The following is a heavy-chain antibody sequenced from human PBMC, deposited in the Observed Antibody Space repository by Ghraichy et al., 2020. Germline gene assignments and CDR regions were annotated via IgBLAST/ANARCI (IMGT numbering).Heavy chain of an antibody. V-gene: IGHV3-30*04. J-gene: IGHJ2*01. Sequence: GESLNISCAASGFTFSNYALHWVRQAPGKGLEWVAVMSYDGSNRSYVDSVKGRFTISRDNSENTLYLQMNSLRGEDTAVYYCAREAKWNWYFDLWGRGTLVTVSS. D-gene: IGHD1-26*01. CDR3: AREAKWNWYFDL. CDR2: MSYDGSNR. CDR1: GFTFSNYA.